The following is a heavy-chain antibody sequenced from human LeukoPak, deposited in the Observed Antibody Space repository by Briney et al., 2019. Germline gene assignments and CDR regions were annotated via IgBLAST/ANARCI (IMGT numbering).Heavy chain of an antibody. J-gene: IGHJ4*02. Sequence: GGSLRLSCAASGFTFSSYAMSWVRQAPGRGLEWLSVIRGSGDNTYYADSVKGRFTISRDNSKTTLYLQMNSLRAEDTAIYYCARGIGGPDYWGRGTLVTVSS. V-gene: IGHV3-23*01. D-gene: IGHD4-23*01. CDR1: GFTFSSYA. CDR3: ARGIGGPDY. CDR2: IRGSGDNT.